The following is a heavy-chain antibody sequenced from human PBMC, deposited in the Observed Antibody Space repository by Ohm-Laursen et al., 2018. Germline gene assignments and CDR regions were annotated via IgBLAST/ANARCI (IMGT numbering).Heavy chain of an antibody. CDR1: GFTFSSYW. V-gene: IGHV3-7*01. D-gene: IGHD4-17*01. CDR3: AKDRATVTNYYYYGMDV. J-gene: IGHJ6*02. CDR2: IKQDGSEK. Sequence: SLRLSCSASGFTFSSYWMSWVRQAPGKGLEWVANIKQDGSEKYYVDSVKGRFTISRDNSKNTLYLQMNSLRAEDTAVYYCAKDRATVTNYYYYGMDVWGQGTTVTVSS.